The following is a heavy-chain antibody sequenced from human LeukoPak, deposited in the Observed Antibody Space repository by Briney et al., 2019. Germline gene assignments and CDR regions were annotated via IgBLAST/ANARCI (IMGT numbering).Heavy chain of an antibody. V-gene: IGHV3-30*03. J-gene: IGHJ5*02. CDR2: ISYDGNNK. Sequence: GGSLRLSCAASGFTFSSFGMHWVRQAPGKGLEWVAVISYDGNNKYYADSVKGRFTISRDNSKNTLYLQMNSLRAEDTAVYYCARDFCDHWGQGTLVTVSS. D-gene: IGHD3-3*01. CDR3: ARDFCDH. CDR1: GFTFSSFG.